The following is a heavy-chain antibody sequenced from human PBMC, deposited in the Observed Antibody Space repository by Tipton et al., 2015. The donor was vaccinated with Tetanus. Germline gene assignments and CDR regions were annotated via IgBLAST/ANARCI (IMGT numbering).Heavy chain of an antibody. Sequence: SLRLSCAVSGFTFDNYAMHWVRQAPGRGLEWVSGISGSGGGTYYADSVKGRLTISRDDAKNSLYLQMNSLRAEDMAVYYCARDEDCSDYGGPYWGQGTLVTVSS. CDR3: ARDEDCSDYGGPY. CDR2: ISGSGGGT. V-gene: IGHV3-9*03. CDR1: GFTFDNYA. D-gene: IGHD4-11*01. J-gene: IGHJ4*02.